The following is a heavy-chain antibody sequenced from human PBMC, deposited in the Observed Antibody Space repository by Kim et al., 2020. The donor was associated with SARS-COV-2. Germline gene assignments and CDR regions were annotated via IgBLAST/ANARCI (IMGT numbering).Heavy chain of an antibody. V-gene: IGHV3-23*03. Sequence: GGSLRLSCAASGFTFSSYAMSWVRQAPGKGLEWVSVIYSGGSSTYYADSVKGRFTISRDNSKNTLYLQMNSLRAEDTAVYYCAKEDLTYCGGDCYHPEYFQHWGQGTLVTVSS. D-gene: IGHD2-21*02. CDR1: GFTFSSYA. J-gene: IGHJ1*01. CDR3: AKEDLTYCGGDCYHPEYFQH. CDR2: IYSGGSST.